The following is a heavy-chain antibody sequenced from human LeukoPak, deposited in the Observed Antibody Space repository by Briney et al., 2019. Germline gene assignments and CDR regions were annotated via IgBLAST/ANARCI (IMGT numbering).Heavy chain of an antibody. D-gene: IGHD2-2*01. V-gene: IGHV3-64*01. CDR1: GFTFSSYA. CDR3: AREGRDIVVVPAAMEEDSEPDAFDI. CDR2: ISSNGGST. Sequence: GGSLRLSCAASGFTFSSYAMLWVRQAPGKGLEYVSAISSNGGSTYYANSVKGRFTISRDNSKNTLYLQMGSLRAEDMAVYYCAREGRDIVVVPAAMEEDSEPDAFDIWGQRTMVTVSS. J-gene: IGHJ3*02.